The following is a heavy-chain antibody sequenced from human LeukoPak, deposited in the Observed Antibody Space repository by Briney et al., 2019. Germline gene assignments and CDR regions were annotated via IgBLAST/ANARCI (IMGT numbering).Heavy chain of an antibody. Sequence: ASVKVSCKASGYTFTGYYMHWVRQAPGQGLEWMGWINPNSGGTNYAQKFQGRVTMTRDTSISTAYMELSRLRSDDTAVYYCARDSGPYYYDSSGYLFDYWGQGTLVTVSS. D-gene: IGHD3-22*01. J-gene: IGHJ4*02. CDR2: INPNSGGT. CDR1: GYTFTGYY. CDR3: ARDSGPYYYDSSGYLFDY. V-gene: IGHV1-2*02.